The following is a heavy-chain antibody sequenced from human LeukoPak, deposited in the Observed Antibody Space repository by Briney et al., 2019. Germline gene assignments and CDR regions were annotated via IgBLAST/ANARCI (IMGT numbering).Heavy chain of an antibody. CDR2: INPTGGST. D-gene: IGHD3-16*01. CDR3: ARDNSVGDNAWWFDP. V-gene: IGHV1-46*01. J-gene: IGHJ5*02. Sequence: ASVKVSCKASGYTFTSYDINWVRQAPGQGPEWMGLINPTGGSTGYAQKFQGRVTMTRDMSTSTDYMELSSLRSEDTAIYYCARDNSVGDNAWWFDPWGQGTLVTVSS. CDR1: GYTFTSYD.